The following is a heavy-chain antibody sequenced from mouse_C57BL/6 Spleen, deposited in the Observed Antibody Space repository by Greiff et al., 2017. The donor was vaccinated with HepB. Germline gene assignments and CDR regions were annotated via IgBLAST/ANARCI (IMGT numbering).Heavy chain of an antibody. Sequence: VQLQQSGAELVRPGTSVKVSCKASGYAFTNYLIEWVKQRPGQGLEWIGVINPGSGGTNYNEKFKGKATLTADKSSSTAYMQLSSLTSEDSAVYLCARRAYYSNYGYFDYWGQGTTLTVSS. V-gene: IGHV1-54*01. J-gene: IGHJ2*01. D-gene: IGHD2-5*01. CDR1: GYAFTNYL. CDR3: ARRAYYSNYGYFDY. CDR2: INPGSGGT.